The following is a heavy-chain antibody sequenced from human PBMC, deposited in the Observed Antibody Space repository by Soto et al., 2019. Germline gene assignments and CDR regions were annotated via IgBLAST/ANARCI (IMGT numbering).Heavy chain of an antibody. V-gene: IGHV1-18*01. CDR1: GYSFDRYG. CDR2: ISADNGDT. J-gene: IGHJ4*02. CDR3: ARDRSYYYETSGYTFDY. Sequence: QIQLVQSGGEMKKSGASVKVSCKASGYSFDRYGISWVRQAPGQRPEWMGWISADNGDTRLSQNVQGRLTLTTDTSTNTAYMDLRSLSSDETAVYYCARDRSYYYETSGYTFDYWGQVTQVTVSS. D-gene: IGHD3-22*01.